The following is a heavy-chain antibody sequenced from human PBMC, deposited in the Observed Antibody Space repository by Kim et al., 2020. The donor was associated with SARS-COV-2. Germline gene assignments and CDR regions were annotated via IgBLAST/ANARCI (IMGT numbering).Heavy chain of an antibody. CDR3: ARGSAPLPRAAILNY. D-gene: IGHD6-25*01. CDR2: INHSGNT. CDR1: VGSFSNYY. V-gene: IGHV4-34*01. Sequence: SETLSLTCAVYVGSFSNYYWTWIRQPPGKGLEWIGEINHSGNTNYNPSLQSRVTISVDTSKNQFSLKLTSVTAADTAIYYCARGSAPLPRAAILNYWGQGTLVTVSS. J-gene: IGHJ4*02.